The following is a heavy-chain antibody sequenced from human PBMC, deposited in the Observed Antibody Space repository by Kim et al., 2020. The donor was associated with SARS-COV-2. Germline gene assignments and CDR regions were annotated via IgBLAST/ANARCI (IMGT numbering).Heavy chain of an antibody. D-gene: IGHD3-9*01. CDR2: IKQDGSEK. CDR1: GFTFSSYW. CDR3: ARGGYDILTGYEN. Sequence: GGSLRLSCAASGFTFSSYWMSWVRQAPGKGLEWVANIKQDGSEKYYVDSVKGRFTISRDNAKNSLYLQMNSLRAEDTAVYYCARGGYDILTGYENWGQGTLVTVSS. J-gene: IGHJ4*02. V-gene: IGHV3-7*03.